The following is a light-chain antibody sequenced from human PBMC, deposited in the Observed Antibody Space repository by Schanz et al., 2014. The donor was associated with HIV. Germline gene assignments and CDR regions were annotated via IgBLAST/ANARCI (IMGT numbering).Light chain of an antibody. V-gene: IGLV1-44*01. CDR3: ATWDDSLDGWV. CDR1: SSNIGSNF. Sequence: QSVLTQPPSASGTPGQRVTISCSGSSSNIGSNFVYWYQRLPGTAPKLLIFRNSQRPSGVPDRFSGSQSGTSASLAISGLQSEDESDFFCATWDDSLDGWVFGGGTKLTVL. J-gene: IGLJ3*02. CDR2: RNS.